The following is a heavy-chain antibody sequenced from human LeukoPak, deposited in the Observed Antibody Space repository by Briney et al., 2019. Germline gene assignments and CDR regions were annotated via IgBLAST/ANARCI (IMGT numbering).Heavy chain of an antibody. V-gene: IGHV4-39*07. Sequence: SETLSLTCTVSGGSISSSSYYWGWIRQPPGKGLEWIGSIYYSGSTYYNPSLKSRVTISVDTSKNQFSLKLNSVTAADTAVYYCARVRIMITFGGVIVDVYDYWGQGTLVTVSS. D-gene: IGHD3-16*02. CDR1: GGSISSSSYY. CDR3: ARVRIMITFGGVIVDVYDY. CDR2: IYYSGST. J-gene: IGHJ4*02.